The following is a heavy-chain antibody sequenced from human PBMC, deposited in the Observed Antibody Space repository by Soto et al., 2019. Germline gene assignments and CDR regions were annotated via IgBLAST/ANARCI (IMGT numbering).Heavy chain of an antibody. D-gene: IGHD2-2*01. CDR2: ISYDGSNK. V-gene: IGHV3-30-3*01. CDR3: ARDLTPINIVVVPAATDY. Sequence: LRLSCAASGFTFSSYAMHWVRQAPGKGLEWVAVISYDGSNKYYADSVKGRFTISRDNSKNTLYLQMNSLRAEDTAVYYCARDLTPINIVVVPAATDYWGQGTLVTVSS. J-gene: IGHJ4*02. CDR1: GFTFSSYA.